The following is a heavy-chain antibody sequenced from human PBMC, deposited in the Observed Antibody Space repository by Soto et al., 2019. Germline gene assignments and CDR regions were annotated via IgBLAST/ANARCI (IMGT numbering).Heavy chain of an antibody. J-gene: IGHJ3*02. Sequence: GGSLRLSCAASGFTFSSYSMNWVRQAPGKGLEWVSSISSSSSYIYYADSVKGRFTISRDNAKNSLDLKMNSLRAEDTDKYNSARSGGHIVVVTAIKAFDIWGQGTMVTVSS. CDR3: ARSGGHIVVVTAIKAFDI. CDR2: ISSSSSYI. D-gene: IGHD2-21*02. V-gene: IGHV3-21*01. CDR1: GFTFSSYS.